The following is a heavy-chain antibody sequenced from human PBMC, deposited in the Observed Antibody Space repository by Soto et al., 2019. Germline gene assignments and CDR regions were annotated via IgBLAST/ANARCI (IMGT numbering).Heavy chain of an antibody. V-gene: IGHV1-18*01. Sequence: QVQLVQSGAEVKKPGASVKVSCRASGYTFTSYGISWVRQAPGQGLEWMGWITAYNCNTNYAQKLQGRVTMTTDTSTSTAYMELRSLRSVDTAVYDFSGDSHVTIMDFDYWGQGTLFTVAS. J-gene: IGHJ4*02. CDR1: GYTFTSYG. CDR2: ITAYNCNT. CDR3: SGDSHVTIMDFDY. D-gene: IGHD3-10*01.